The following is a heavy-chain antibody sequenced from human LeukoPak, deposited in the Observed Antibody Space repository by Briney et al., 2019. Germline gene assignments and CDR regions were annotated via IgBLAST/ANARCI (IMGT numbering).Heavy chain of an antibody. CDR2: NSNSSRDI. J-gene: IGHJ5*02. D-gene: IGHD6-19*01. CDR3: ARNVCSSSGFNGRYNWFDP. CDR1: GFTFSRYS. Sequence: GGSLRLTCAASGFTFSRYSMNWVRQAPGKGVEWVSSNSNSSRDIYYVDSVKGGVTISREKTKNSLYLQMNSLRAEDTAVYYCARNVCSSSGFNGRYNWFDPWGQGTLVTVSS. V-gene: IGHV3-21*01.